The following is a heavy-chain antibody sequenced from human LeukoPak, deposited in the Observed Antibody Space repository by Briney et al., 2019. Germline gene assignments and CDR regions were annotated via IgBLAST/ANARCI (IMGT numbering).Heavy chain of an antibody. Sequence: PSETLSLTCTVSGGSISSYYWSWIRQPPGKGLEWIGYIYYSGSTNYNPSLKSRVTISVDTSKNQFSLKLSSVTAADTAVYYCARGYYDSSGYYYFWYFDLWGRGTLVTVSS. J-gene: IGHJ2*01. CDR3: ARGYYDSSGYYYFWYFDL. D-gene: IGHD3-22*01. V-gene: IGHV4-59*01. CDR2: IYYSGST. CDR1: GGSISSYY.